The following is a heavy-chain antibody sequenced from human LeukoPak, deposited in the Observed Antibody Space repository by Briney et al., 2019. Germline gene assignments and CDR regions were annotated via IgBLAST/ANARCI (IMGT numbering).Heavy chain of an antibody. Sequence: GGSLRLSCAASGFSFSSYSMNWLRQAPGKGLEWVSSISSSASHIYYADSVKGRFTTSRDNAKNSLYLQMNSLRAEDTAVYYCARSGYSYGPSTFFDYWGQGTLVTVSS. CDR1: GFSFSSYS. CDR2: ISSSASHI. D-gene: IGHD5-18*01. V-gene: IGHV3-21*01. J-gene: IGHJ4*02. CDR3: ARSGYSYGPSTFFDY.